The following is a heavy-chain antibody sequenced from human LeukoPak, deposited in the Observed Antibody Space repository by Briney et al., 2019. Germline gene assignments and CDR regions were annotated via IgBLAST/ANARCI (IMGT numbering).Heavy chain of an antibody. CDR1: GFTFSSYA. CDR2: MSGSGGST. J-gene: IGHJ4*02. V-gene: IGHV3-23*01. D-gene: IGHD4-17*01. Sequence: GAFLRLSCAASGFTFSSYAMSWVRQAPGKGLEWVSAMSGSGGSTYYADSVKGRFTISRDNSKNTLYLQMNSLRAEDTAVYYCAKDYTVTGFYFDYWGQGTLVTVSS. CDR3: AKDYTVTGFYFDY.